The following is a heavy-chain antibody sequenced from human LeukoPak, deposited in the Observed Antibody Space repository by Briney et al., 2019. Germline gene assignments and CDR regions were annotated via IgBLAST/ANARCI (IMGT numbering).Heavy chain of an antibody. V-gene: IGHV4-59*08. D-gene: IGHD4-17*01. Sequence: IVYIYYSGSTNYNPSLKSRVTISVDTSKNRFSLKLSSVTAADTAVYYCARLGDYASLYFDYWGQGTLVTVSS. J-gene: IGHJ4*02. CDR2: IYYSGST. CDR3: ARLGDYASLYFDY.